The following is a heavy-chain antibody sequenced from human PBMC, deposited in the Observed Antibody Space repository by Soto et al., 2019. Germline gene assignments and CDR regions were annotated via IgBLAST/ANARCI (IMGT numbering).Heavy chain of an antibody. J-gene: IGHJ5*02. CDR1: GFTFSSYA. CDR3: AKGACRGSCYVVVPCFDP. CDR2: ITGSGGST. D-gene: IGHD2-15*01. Sequence: EVQLLESGGGLVQPGGSLRLSCAASGFTFSSYAMSWVRQAPGKGLEWVSAITGSGGSTYYADSVKGRFTISRDNSKNTLYLQMNSLRAEDTAIYYCAKGACRGSCYVVVPCFDPWGQGTLVTVSS. V-gene: IGHV3-23*01.